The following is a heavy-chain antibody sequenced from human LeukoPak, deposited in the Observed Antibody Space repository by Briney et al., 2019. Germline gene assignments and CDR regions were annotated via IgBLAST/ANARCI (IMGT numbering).Heavy chain of an antibody. Sequence: SETLSLTCTVSGGSISSSSYYWGWIRQPPGKGLEWIGSMDYSGSTYCNPSLKSRVTVSVDTSRNQFALKLSSVTAADTAVYYCVRHGSYGPGSYHYLDYWGQGTQVTVSS. J-gene: IGHJ4*02. CDR3: VRHGSYGPGSYHYLDY. CDR2: MDYSGST. CDR1: GGSISSSSYY. D-gene: IGHD3-10*01. V-gene: IGHV4-39*01.